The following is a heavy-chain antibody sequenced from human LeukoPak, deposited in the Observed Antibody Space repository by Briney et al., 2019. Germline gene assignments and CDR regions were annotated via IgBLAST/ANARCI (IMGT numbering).Heavy chain of an antibody. CDR3: ARVSSSGSGGRGFFDY. Sequence: SETLSLTCTVSGGSFSSSDYYWGWIRQPPGKGLEWIGSISYSGSPYYNPSLKSRVTISVDTSKNQFSLKLSSVTAADTAVYFCARVSSSGSGGRGFFDYWGQGTLVTVSS. J-gene: IGHJ4*02. V-gene: IGHV4-39*01. D-gene: IGHD3-10*01. CDR2: ISYSGSP. CDR1: GGSFSSSDYY.